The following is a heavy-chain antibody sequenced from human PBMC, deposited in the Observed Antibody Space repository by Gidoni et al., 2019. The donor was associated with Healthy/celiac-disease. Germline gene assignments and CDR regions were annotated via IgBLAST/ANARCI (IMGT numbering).Heavy chain of an antibody. CDR2: IYYSGST. CDR1: GGSISSSSYY. D-gene: IGHD6-6*01. V-gene: IGHV4-39*01. J-gene: IGHJ6*02. CDR3: AGLLQLDSSLVEYYYYGMDV. Sequence: QLQLQESGPGLVKPSETLSLTCTVPGGSISSSSYYWGWIRQHQGKGLEWIGSIYYSGSTYDNPSLKSRVTISVDTSKNQFSLKLSSVTAADTAVYYCAGLLQLDSSLVEYYYYGMDVWGQGTTVTVSS.